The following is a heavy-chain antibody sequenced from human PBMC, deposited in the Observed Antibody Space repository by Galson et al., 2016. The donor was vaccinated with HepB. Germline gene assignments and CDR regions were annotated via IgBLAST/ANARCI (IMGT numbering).Heavy chain of an antibody. CDR3: ARTFNYASGYFDW. Sequence: SVKVSCKASGYTFTGYYMHWVRQAPGQGLEWMGWINPNSGGTNYAQKFQGRVTMTRDTYISTAYMELSRLRSDDTAVYYCARTFNYASGYFDWWGQGTLVTGSS. V-gene: IGHV1-2*02. CDR2: INPNSGGT. D-gene: IGHD3-16*01. CDR1: GYTFTGYY. J-gene: IGHJ4*02.